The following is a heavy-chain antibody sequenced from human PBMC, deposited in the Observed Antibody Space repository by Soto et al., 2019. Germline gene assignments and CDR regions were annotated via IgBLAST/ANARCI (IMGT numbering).Heavy chain of an antibody. J-gene: IGHJ6*02. CDR3: ARATSYGDYAYYYYGMDV. CDR1: GYTFTSYY. V-gene: IGHV1-46*01. CDR2: INPSGGNT. D-gene: IGHD4-17*01. Sequence: ASVKVSCKASGYTFTSYYMHWVRQAPGQGLEWIGIINPSGGNTSYAQKFQGRVTMTRDTSTSTVYMELSSLRSEDTAVYYCARATSYGDYAYYYYGMDVWGQGTTVTVSS.